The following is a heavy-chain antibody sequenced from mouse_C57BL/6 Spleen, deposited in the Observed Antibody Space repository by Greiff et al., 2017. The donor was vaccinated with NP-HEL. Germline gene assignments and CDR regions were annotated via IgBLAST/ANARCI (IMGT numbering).Heavy chain of an antibody. CDR2: IHPNSGST. D-gene: IGHD2-4*01. CDR1: GYTFTSYW. V-gene: IGHV1-64*01. J-gene: IGHJ3*01. CDR3: AIRVIYYDYDLGAWFTY. Sequence: QVQLQQPGAELVKPGASVKLSCKASGYTFTSYWMHWVKQRPGQGLEWIGMIHPNSGSTNYNEKFKSKATLTVDKSSSTAYMQLSSLTSEDSAVYYCAIRVIYYDYDLGAWFTYWGQGTLVTVSA.